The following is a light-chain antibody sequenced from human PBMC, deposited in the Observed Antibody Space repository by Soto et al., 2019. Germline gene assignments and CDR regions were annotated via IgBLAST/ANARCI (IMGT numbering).Light chain of an antibody. CDR1: SSDVGAYNY. CDR3: SSYTSSSTYV. J-gene: IGLJ1*01. V-gene: IGLV2-14*01. CDR2: DVS. Sequence: QSALTQPASVSGSPGQSIAISCTGTSSDVGAYNYVSWYQQHPGKAPKLMIYDVSNRPSGVSNRFSGSKSDNTASLTISGLQAEAAADYYCSSYTSSSTYVFGSGTKLTVL.